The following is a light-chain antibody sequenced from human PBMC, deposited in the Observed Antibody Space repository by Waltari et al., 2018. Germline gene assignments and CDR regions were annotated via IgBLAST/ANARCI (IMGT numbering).Light chain of an antibody. Sequence: QSALPQPPPPSGSPGQSVAIPCTGTSSYVGGYNYVYWYQQHPGKAPKLIIYEVSKRPSGVPDRFSGSKSGNTASLTVSGLQADDEADFYCSSYAGSNDPVVFGGGTKLTVL. CDR1: SSYVGGYNY. J-gene: IGLJ2*01. CDR3: SSYAGSNDPVV. V-gene: IGLV2-8*01. CDR2: EVS.